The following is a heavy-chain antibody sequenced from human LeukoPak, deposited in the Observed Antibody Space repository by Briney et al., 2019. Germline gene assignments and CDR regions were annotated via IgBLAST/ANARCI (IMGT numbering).Heavy chain of an antibody. D-gene: IGHD2-15*01. CDR2: ISSSSSYI. CDR1: GFTFSSYS. CDR3: ARARVVVAANPFDY. Sequence: GGSLRLPCAASGFTFSSYSMNWVRQAPGKGLEWVSSISSSSSYIYYADSVKGRFTISGDNAKNSLYLQMNSLRAEDTAVYYCARARVVVAANPFDYWGQGTLVTVSS. V-gene: IGHV3-21*01. J-gene: IGHJ4*02.